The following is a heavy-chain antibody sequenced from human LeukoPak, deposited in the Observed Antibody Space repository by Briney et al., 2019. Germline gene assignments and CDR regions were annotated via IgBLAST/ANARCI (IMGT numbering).Heavy chain of an antibody. CDR2: IKQDGSEK. Sequence: GGSLRLSCAASGFTFSSYLMSWVRQAPGKGLEWVANIKQDGSEKYYVDSVKGRFTISRDNAKNSLYLQMNSLRAEDTAVYYCARDEGYSGYDLDYWGQGTLVTVSS. CDR3: ARDEGYSGYDLDY. V-gene: IGHV3-7*01. D-gene: IGHD5-12*01. CDR1: GFTFSSYL. J-gene: IGHJ4*02.